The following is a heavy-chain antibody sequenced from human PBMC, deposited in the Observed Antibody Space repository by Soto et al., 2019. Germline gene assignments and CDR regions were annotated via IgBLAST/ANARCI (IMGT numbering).Heavy chain of an antibody. Sequence: QVQLVESGGGLVKPGGSLRLSCAASGFTFSDYYMSWIRQAPGKGLEWVSYISSSSSYTNYADSVKGRFTISRDNAKNSLYLQMNSLRAEDTAVYYCAREAIVVVVAANCFDPWGQGTLVTVSS. CDR3: AREAIVVVVAANCFDP. J-gene: IGHJ5*02. CDR1: GFTFSDYY. V-gene: IGHV3-11*05. D-gene: IGHD2-15*01. CDR2: ISSSSSYT.